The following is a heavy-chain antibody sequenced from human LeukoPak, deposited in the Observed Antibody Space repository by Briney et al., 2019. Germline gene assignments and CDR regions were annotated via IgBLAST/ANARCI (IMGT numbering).Heavy chain of an antibody. Sequence: ASVKVSCKASGGTFSSYAISWVRQAPGQGLEWMGGIIPIFGTANYAQKFQGRVTITADKSTSTAYMELSSLRSEDTAVYYCARGPPVRYYYYYYYMDVWGKGTTVTVSS. CDR2: IIPIFGTA. J-gene: IGHJ6*03. V-gene: IGHV1-69*06. CDR3: ARGPPVRYYYYYYYMDV. CDR1: GGTFSSYA.